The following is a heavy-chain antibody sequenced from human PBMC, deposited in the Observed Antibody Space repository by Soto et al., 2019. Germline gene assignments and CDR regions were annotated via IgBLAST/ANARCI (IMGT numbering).Heavy chain of an antibody. V-gene: IGHV3-74*02. CDR2: IKGDGSIT. CDR3: ARGIRGHYGKDV. D-gene: IGHD3-10*01. CDR1: GFTFSDYW. J-gene: IGHJ6*02. Sequence: EVQLVESGGGLVKPGGSLRLSCAASGFTFSDYWIHWVRQAPGKGLMWVSRIKGDGSITNYADSVKGRFTVSRDNAKNTLYLLMNSLRAEDTALYYCARGIRGHYGKDVWGQGTSVSVSS.